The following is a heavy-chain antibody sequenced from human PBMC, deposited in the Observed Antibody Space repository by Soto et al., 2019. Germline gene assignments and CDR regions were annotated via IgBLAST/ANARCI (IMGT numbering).Heavy chain of an antibody. V-gene: IGHV5-10-1*01. Sequence: PGESLKISCKGSGYSFTSYWISWVRQMPGKGLEWMGRIDPSDSYTNYSPSFQGHVTISADKSISTAYLQWSSLKASDTAMYYCARQGIVVVVAAPWYYGMDVWGQGTTVTVSS. CDR2: IDPSDSYT. CDR3: ARQGIVVVVAAPWYYGMDV. CDR1: GYSFTSYW. J-gene: IGHJ6*02. D-gene: IGHD2-15*01.